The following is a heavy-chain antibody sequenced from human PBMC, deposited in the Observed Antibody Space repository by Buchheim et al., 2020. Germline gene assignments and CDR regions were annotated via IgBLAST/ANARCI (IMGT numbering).Heavy chain of an antibody. J-gene: IGHJ4*02. V-gene: IGHV3-30*04. CDR3: ASDLSGGGLDY. Sequence: QVQLVESGGGVVQPGRSLRLSCAASGISFSRYSMNWGSDAPVNGLEWVAVISDDATRTNYADSVRGRFTISRDNSRNTLYLQMGSLRLDDTAVFYCASDLSGGGLDYWGQGTL. CDR2: ISDDATRT. D-gene: IGHD2-15*01. CDR1: GISFSRYS.